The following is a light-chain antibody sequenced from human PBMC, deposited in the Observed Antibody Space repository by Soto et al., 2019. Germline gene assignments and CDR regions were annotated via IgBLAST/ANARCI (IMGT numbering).Light chain of an antibody. V-gene: IGLV2-14*01. CDR2: DVS. CDR3: SSYTSSSPSHVV. CDR1: SSDVGGYNY. Sequence: QSALTQPASVSGSPGQSITISCTGTSSDVGGYNYVSWYRQHPGKAPKLMIYDVSNRPSGVSNRFSGSKSGNTASLTISGLQAEDEADYYCSSYTSSSPSHVVFGGGTKLTVL. J-gene: IGLJ2*01.